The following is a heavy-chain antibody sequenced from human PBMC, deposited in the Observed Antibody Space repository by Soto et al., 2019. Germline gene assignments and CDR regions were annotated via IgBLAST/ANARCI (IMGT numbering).Heavy chain of an antibody. Sequence: QVQLVQSGAEVKKPGSSVKVSCKASGCTFSSYAISWVRQAPGQGLEWMGGIIPIFGTANYAQKFQGRVTINADEYTSTAYMELSSLRSEDTAVYYCARSDYRPEYSSLYWFDPWGQGTLVTVSS. V-gene: IGHV1-69*01. CDR2: IIPIFGTA. CDR1: GCTFSSYA. D-gene: IGHD6-6*01. J-gene: IGHJ5*02. CDR3: ARSDYRPEYSSLYWFDP.